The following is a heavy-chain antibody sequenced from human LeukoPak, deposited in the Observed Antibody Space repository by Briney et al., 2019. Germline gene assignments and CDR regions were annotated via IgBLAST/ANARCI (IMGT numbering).Heavy chain of an antibody. J-gene: IGHJ4*02. Sequence: SETLSLTCTVSGGSISSYYWSWIRQPPGKGLEWIGYIYYSGSTNYNPSLTGRVTISVDTSKIQFSLKLSSVTAADTAVYYCARVSYGDYEYYFDYWGQGTLVTVSS. V-gene: IGHV4-59*01. CDR3: ARVSYGDYEYYFDY. CDR2: IYYSGST. D-gene: IGHD4-17*01. CDR1: GGSISSYY.